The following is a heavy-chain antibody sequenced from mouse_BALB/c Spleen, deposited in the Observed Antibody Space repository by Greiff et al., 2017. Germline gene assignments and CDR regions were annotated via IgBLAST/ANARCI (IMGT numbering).Heavy chain of an antibody. V-gene: IGHV5-9-4*01. CDR3: ARTPYGYDRSYAMDY. CDR2: ISSGGSYT. J-gene: IGHJ4*01. CDR1: GFTFSSYA. D-gene: IGHD2-2*01. Sequence: EVKLEESGGGLVKPGGSLKLSCAASGFTFSSYAMSWVRQSPEKRLEWVAEISSGGSYTYYPDTVTGRFTISRDNAKNTLYLEMSSLRSEDTAMYYCARTPYGYDRSYAMDYWGQGTSVTVSS.